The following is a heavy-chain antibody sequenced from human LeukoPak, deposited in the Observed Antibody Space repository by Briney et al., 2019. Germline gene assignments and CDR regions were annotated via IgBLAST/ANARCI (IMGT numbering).Heavy chain of an antibody. CDR2: IFPSGGEI. Sequence: GGSLRLSCAASGFTFSTFAMIWVRQPPGKGLEWVSSIFPSGGEIHYADSVRGRFTISRDNSKSTLSLQMNSLRAEDTAVYYCAKESSDYYGSGSLAWGQGTLVTVSS. CDR1: GFTFSTFA. V-gene: IGHV3-23*01. J-gene: IGHJ4*02. D-gene: IGHD3-10*01. CDR3: AKESSDYYGSGSLA.